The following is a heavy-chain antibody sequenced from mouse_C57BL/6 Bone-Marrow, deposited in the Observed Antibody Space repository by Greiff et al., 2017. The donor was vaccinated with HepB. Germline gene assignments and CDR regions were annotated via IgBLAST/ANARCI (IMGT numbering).Heavy chain of an antibody. CDR3: ARLGLRRDWYFDV. J-gene: IGHJ1*03. V-gene: IGHV5-15*01. CDR1: GFTFSDYG. D-gene: IGHD2-2*01. CDR2: ISNLAYSI. Sequence: EVKLMESGGGLVQPGGSLKLSCAASGFTFSDYGMAWVRQAPRKGPEWVAFISNLAYSIHYADTVTGRFTISRENAKNTLYLEMSSLRSEDTAMYYCARLGLRRDWYFDVWGTGTTVTVSS.